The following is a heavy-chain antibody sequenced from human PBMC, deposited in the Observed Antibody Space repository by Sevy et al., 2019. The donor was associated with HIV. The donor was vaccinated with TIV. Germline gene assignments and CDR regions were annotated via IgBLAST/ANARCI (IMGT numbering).Heavy chain of an antibody. D-gene: IGHD3-3*01. CDR2: ISGSGGST. J-gene: IGHJ4*02. V-gene: IGHV3-23*01. Sequence: GGSLRLSCAASGFTFSSYAMSWVRQAPGKGLEWVSAISGSGGSTYYADSVKGRFTISRDNSKNTLYLQMNSLRAEDTAVYYCAKVNSLAFWSGYTDYWGQGTLATVSS. CDR1: GFTFSSYA. CDR3: AKVNSLAFWSGYTDY.